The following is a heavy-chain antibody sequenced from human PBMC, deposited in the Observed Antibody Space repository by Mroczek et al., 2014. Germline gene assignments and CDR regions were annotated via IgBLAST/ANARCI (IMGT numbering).Heavy chain of an antibody. Sequence: QVQLQQWGAGLLKPSETLSLTCAVYGGSFSGYYWSWIRQPPGKGLEWIGEINHSGSTNYNPSLKSRVTISVDTSKNQFSLKLSSVTAADTAVYYCARVDYVWGSYRLEYYFDYWGQGTLVTVSS. CDR1: GGSFSGYY. D-gene: IGHD3-16*02. V-gene: IGHV4-34*01. CDR3: ARVDYVWGSYRLEYYFDY. J-gene: IGHJ4*02. CDR2: INHSGST.